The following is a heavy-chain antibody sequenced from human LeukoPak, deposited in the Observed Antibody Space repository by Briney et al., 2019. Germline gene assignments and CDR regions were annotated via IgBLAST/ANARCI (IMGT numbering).Heavy chain of an antibody. CDR2: IYSGGTT. D-gene: IGHD1-1*01. V-gene: IGHV3-66*01. Sequence: GGSLRLSCAASGFTVSSNYMSWVRQAPGKGLEWVSVIYSGGTTYYADSVKGRFTISRDNSKNTLYLQMNSLRAEDTAVCYCARTTTFAPHFDYWGQGTLVTVSS. J-gene: IGHJ4*02. CDR3: ARTTTFAPHFDY. CDR1: GFTVSSNY.